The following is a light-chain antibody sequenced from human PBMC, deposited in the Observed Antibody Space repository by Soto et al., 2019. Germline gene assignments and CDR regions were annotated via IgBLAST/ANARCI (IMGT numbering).Light chain of an antibody. CDR3: SSYTSSSSYV. CDR1: SSNIGANYD. J-gene: IGLJ1*01. Sequence: QSVLTQPPSVSGAPGQRVTISCTGSSSNIGANYDVHWYQQHPGKAPQLMIYEVSNRPSGVSNRFSGPKSGNTASLTISGLQAEDEADYHCSSYTSSSSYVFGTGTKVTVL. V-gene: IGLV1-40*01. CDR2: EVS.